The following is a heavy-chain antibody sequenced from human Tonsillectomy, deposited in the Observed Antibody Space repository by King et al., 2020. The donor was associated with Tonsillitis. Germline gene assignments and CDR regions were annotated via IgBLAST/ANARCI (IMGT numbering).Heavy chain of an antibody. Sequence: VQLVESGGGVVQPGRSLRLSCAASGFSLSSWGMHWVRQAPGKGLEWVAVMWFDGSKIYYADSVKGRFTISRDISKSTLYLQMNSLRAEDTAVYYFAGDGGIGLDYWGQGTLVTVSS. J-gene: IGHJ4*02. CDR3: AGDGGIGLDY. D-gene: IGHD3-16*01. CDR1: GFSLSSWG. V-gene: IGHV3-33*08. CDR2: MWFDGSKI.